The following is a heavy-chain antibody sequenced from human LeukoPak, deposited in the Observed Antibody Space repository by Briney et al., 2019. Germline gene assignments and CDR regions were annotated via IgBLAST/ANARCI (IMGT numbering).Heavy chain of an antibody. CDR2: ISGSVCST. V-gene: IGHV3-23*01. D-gene: IGHD4-17*01. CDR3: AKSINNYGDINYFDY. CDR1: GYPFSSHG. Sequence: GGSLRLFCAASGYPFSSHGMRWPREAPGKGLEGVAAISGSVCSTYYADSVKGRFTISRDNSKNTLYLQMNSLRAEDTAVYYCAKSINNYGDINYFDYWGQGTLVTVSS. J-gene: IGHJ4*02.